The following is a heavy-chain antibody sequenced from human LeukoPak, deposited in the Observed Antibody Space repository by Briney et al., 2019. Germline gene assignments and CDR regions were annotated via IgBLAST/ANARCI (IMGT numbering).Heavy chain of an antibody. CDR1: GITLSNYG. CDR2: ISDSGGRT. J-gene: IGHJ1*01. Sequence: GRSLRLSCAVSGITLSNYGMSWVRQAPGKGLEWVAGISDSGGRTNYADSVKGRFTISRDNPKNTLYLHMNRLRAEDTAVYFCATRGVVIPVILVGCHKDAYYFHPWPQGALVTVPS. V-gene: IGHV3-23*01. D-gene: IGHD3-22*01. CDR3: ATRGVVIPVILVGCHKDAYYFHP.